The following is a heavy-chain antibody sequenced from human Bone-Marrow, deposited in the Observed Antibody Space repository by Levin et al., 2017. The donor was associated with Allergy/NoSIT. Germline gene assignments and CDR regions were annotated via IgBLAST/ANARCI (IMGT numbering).Heavy chain of an antibody. CDR3: ARDTLWHYDFWSGYYTTHRYYDGMDV. J-gene: IGHJ6*02. D-gene: IGHD3-3*01. CDR1: GGTFSSYT. CDR2: IIPILGIA. Sequence: SVKVSCKASGGTFSSYTISWVRQAPGQGLEWMGRIIPILGIANYAQKFQGRVTITADKSTSTAYMELSSLRSEDTAVYYCARDTLWHYDFWSGYYTTHRYYDGMDVWGQGTTVTVSS. V-gene: IGHV1-69*04.